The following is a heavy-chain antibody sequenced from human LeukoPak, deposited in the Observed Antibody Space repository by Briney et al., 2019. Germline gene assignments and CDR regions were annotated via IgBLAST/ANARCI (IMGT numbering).Heavy chain of an antibody. CDR1: GXXXXXFX. J-gene: IGHJ5*02. Sequence: PGGSLRLSCAXXGXXXXXFXXXXXXXXPGXGLEWVSYISYXXSTXSYTDSVKGRFTVSRDNAKNSLYLQMNSLRAEDTAXYYCARAGPPAFDPWGQGTLVTVSS. CDR2: ISYXXSTX. CDR3: ARAGPPAFDP. V-gene: IGHV3-48*03.